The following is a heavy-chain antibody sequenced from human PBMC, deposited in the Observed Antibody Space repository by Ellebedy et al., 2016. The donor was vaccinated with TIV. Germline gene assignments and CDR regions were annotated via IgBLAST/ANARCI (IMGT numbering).Heavy chain of an antibody. D-gene: IGHD2-21*02. CDR1: GGSLSSTRYY. J-gene: IGHJ4*02. V-gene: IGHV4-39*01. CDR2: VYYSGSP. CDR3: ARTDPWQPIDD. Sequence: PSETLSLTCSVSGGSLSSTRYYWAWIRQPPGKGLEYIGSVYYSGSPYYSPSFKSRVTLSADTSKNQFSLNLRTATAADTAVYYCARTDPWQPIDDWGQGILVSVSS.